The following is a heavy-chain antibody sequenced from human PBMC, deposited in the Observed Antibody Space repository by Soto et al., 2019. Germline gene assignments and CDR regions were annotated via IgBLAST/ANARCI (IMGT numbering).Heavy chain of an antibody. D-gene: IGHD4-17*01. CDR1: GFTFDDYA. CDR2: ISWNSGSI. V-gene: IGHV3-9*01. J-gene: IGHJ6*03. CDR3: AKNGDYPGVGYYHMDV. Sequence: GGSLRLSCAASGFTFDDYAMHWVRQAPGKGLEWVSGISWNSGSIGYADSVKGRFTISRDNAKNSLYLQMNSLRAEDTALYYCAKNGDYPGVGYYHMDVWGKGTTVTVSS.